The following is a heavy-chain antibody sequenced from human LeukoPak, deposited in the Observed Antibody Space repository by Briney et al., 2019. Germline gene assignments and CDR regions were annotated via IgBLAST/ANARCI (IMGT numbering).Heavy chain of an antibody. CDR2: IIPILGIA. D-gene: IGHD3-22*01. Sequence: GASVKVSCKASGGTFSSYAISWVRQAPGQGLEWMGRIIPILGIANYAQKFQGRVTITADKSTSTAYMELSSLGSEDTAVYYCARDRLNYYDSSGFHFQHWGQGTLVTVSS. CDR3: ARDRLNYYDSSGFHFQH. J-gene: IGHJ1*01. CDR1: GGTFSSYA. V-gene: IGHV1-69*04.